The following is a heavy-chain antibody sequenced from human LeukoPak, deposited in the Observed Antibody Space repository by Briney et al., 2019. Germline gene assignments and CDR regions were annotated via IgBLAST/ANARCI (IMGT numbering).Heavy chain of an antibody. CDR2: ISDSGSA. CDR3: ARDLVLGSPPYFFFDS. Sequence: SETLSLTCSVSGVSISTYYWSWIRQPPGKGLEWIGYISDSGSASYNPSLKSRVAISGHTSKNQFSLKLSSVTAADTAVYYCARDLVLGSPPYFFFDSWGQGTRVTVSS. J-gene: IGHJ4*02. D-gene: IGHD4/OR15-4a*01. V-gene: IGHV4-59*12. CDR1: GVSISTYY.